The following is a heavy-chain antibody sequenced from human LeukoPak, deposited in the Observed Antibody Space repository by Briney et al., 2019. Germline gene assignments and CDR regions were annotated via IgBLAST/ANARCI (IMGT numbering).Heavy chain of an antibody. Sequence: GGSLRLSCAASGFNFIDYSMNWVRQAPGKGLEWVGNVRQDGSVTNYVDSVKGRFTISRDNAKNSLYLQMNSLRAEDTAVYYCARSGRGVDSFYFYMDVWGKGTTVTVSS. CDR1: GFNFIDYS. V-gene: IGHV3-7*01. CDR3: ARSGRGVDSFYFYMDV. CDR2: VRQDGSVT. D-gene: IGHD3-10*01. J-gene: IGHJ6*03.